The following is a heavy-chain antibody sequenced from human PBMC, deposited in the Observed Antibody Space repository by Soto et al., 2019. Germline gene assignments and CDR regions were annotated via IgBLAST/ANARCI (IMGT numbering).Heavy chain of an antibody. D-gene: IGHD3-3*01. CDR2: IIPIFGTA. CDR1: GGTFSSYA. CDR3: ARTSASRFLEWAIYYYGMDV. Sequence: SVKVSCKASGGTFSSYAISWVRQAPGQGLEWMGGIIPIFGTANYAQKFQGRVTITADESTSTAYMELSSLRSEDTAVYYCARTSASRFLEWAIYYYGMDVWGQGTTVTVSS. J-gene: IGHJ6*02. V-gene: IGHV1-69*13.